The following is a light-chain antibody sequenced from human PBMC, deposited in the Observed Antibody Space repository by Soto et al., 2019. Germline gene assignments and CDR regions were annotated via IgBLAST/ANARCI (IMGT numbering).Light chain of an antibody. CDR3: QQANSFPFS. CDR2: ASS. CDR1: QAVSTW. J-gene: IGKJ3*01. V-gene: IGKV1-12*01. Sequence: QLTQSPSSVSASVGDRVTITCRASQAVSTWLAWYQQKPGKAPKLLIFASSSVQSGVPSRFSGSGSGTDFTLTISSLQPEDFATYYCQQANSFPFSVGPGTKVDIK.